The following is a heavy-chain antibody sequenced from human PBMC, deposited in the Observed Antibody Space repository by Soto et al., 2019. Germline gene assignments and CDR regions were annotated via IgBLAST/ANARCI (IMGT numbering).Heavy chain of an antibody. J-gene: IGHJ1*01. CDR3: SRALDTSGYYFTPH. CDR1: GFTFGDYA. V-gene: IGHV3-49*04. D-gene: IGHD3-22*01. Sequence: PGGSLRLSCTTSGFTFGDYAMSWVRQAPGKGLEWVGFIRSRSHGGTTEYAASVKGRFTISRDDSKSIAYLQVNSLKTEDTAVYYCSRALDTSGYYFTPHCGQGTLVTVS. CDR2: IRSRSHGGTT.